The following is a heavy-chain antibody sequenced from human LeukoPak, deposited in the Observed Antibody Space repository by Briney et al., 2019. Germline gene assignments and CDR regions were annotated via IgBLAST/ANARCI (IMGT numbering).Heavy chain of an antibody. J-gene: IGHJ2*01. Sequence: SETLSLTCTVSGGSISSSSYYWGWIRQPPGKGLEWIGSIYYSGSTYYNPSLKSRVTISVDTSKNQFSLKLSSVTAADTAVYYCARTPGYCSSTSCYLGYFDLWGRGTLVTVSS. V-gene: IGHV4-39*07. CDR3: ARTPGYCSSTSCYLGYFDL. D-gene: IGHD2-2*01. CDR1: GGSISSSSYY. CDR2: IYYSGST.